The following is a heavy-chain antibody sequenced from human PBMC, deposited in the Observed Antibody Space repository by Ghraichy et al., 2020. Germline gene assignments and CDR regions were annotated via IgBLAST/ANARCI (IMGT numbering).Heavy chain of an antibody. V-gene: IGHV3-23*01. CDR3: TSMIVVVNAFDY. Sequence: GGSLRLSCAASGFTFSSYAMSWVRQAPGKGLEWVSAISGSGGSTYYADSVKGRFTISRDNSKNTLYLQMNSLRAEDTAVYYCTSMIVVVNAFDYWGQGTLVTVSS. CDR2: ISGSGGST. J-gene: IGHJ4*02. D-gene: IGHD3-22*01. CDR1: GFTFSSYA.